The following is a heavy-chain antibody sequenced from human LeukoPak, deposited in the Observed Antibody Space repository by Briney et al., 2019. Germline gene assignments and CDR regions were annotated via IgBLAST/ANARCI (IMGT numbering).Heavy chain of an antibody. Sequence: ASVKVSCKASGYTFTSYGISWVRQAPGQGLEWMGGIIPIFGTANYAQKFQGRVTITADKSTSTAYMELRSLRSDDTAVYYCARDLGGAMVRGVISRWFDPWGQGTLVTVSS. CDR1: GYTFTSYG. J-gene: IGHJ5*02. CDR3: ARDLGGAMVRGVISRWFDP. D-gene: IGHD3-10*01. V-gene: IGHV1-69*06. CDR2: IIPIFGTA.